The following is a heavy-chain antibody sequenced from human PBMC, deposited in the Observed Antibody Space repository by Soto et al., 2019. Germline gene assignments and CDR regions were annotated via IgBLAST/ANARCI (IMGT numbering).Heavy chain of an antibody. D-gene: IGHD4-17*01. V-gene: IGHV3-15*01. J-gene: IGHJ6*03. Sequence: EVQLVESGGGLVKPGGSLRLSCAASGFTFSNAWMSWVRQAPGKGLEWGGRIKSKTDGGTTDYAAPVKGRFTISRDDSKNTLYLQRNSLKAEDTAVYYCTTEGEDYGDYEYYYYYMDVWGKGTTVTVSS. CDR3: TTEGEDYGDYEYYYYYMDV. CDR1: GFTFSNAW. CDR2: IKSKTDGGTT.